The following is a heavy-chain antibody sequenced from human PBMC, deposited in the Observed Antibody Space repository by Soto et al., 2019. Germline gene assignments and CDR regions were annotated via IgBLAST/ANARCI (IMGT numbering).Heavy chain of an antibody. CDR3: ARSAVVRSPDDAFDI. J-gene: IGHJ3*02. V-gene: IGHV1-18*04. CDR1: GYTFTSYG. D-gene: IGHD2-2*01. Sequence: ASVKVSCKASGYTFTSYGISWVRQAPGQGLEWMGWISAYNGNTNYAQKLQGRVTMTTDTSTSTAYMELRSLRSDDTAVYYCARSAVVRSPDDAFDIWGQGKMVTVSS. CDR2: ISAYNGNT.